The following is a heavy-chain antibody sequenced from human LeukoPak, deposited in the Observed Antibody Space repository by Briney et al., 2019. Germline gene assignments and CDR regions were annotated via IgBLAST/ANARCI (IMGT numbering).Heavy chain of an antibody. V-gene: IGHV1-46*01. Sequence: GASVKVSCKASGYTFTSYYMHWVRQAPGQGLEWMGIINPSGGSTSYAQKFQGRVTMTRDTSTSTVYMELSSLRSEDTAVYYCARVAISYNYYDSGCFDFWGQGTLVTVSS. CDR1: GYTFTSYY. D-gene: IGHD3-22*01. CDR2: INPSGGST. J-gene: IGHJ4*02. CDR3: ARVAISYNYYDSGCFDF.